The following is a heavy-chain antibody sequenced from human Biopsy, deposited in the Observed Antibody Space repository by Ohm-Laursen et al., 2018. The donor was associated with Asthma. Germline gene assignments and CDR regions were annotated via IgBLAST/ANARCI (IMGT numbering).Heavy chain of an antibody. CDR1: GFTVSTNG. J-gene: IGHJ4*02. CDR2: IYSGGGT. D-gene: IGHD3-22*01. V-gene: IGHV3-53*01. Sequence: GSLRLSCVASGFTVSTNGMSWVRQPPGKGLEWVSVIYSGGGTYYADSVQGRVTISRDNSKYTLSLQMHSLGAEDTAVYYCARGDSSNWSHYYFDYWGQGTLVTVSS. CDR3: ARGDSSNWSHYYFDY.